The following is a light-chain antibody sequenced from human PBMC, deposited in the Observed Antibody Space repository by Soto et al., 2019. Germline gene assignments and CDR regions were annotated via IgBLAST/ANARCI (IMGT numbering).Light chain of an antibody. CDR2: GAS. J-gene: IGKJ5*01. Sequence: EIVLTQSPGTLSFSPGERATLSCRASQSVSSNLAWYQQRPGQAPRLLIYGASTRAAGIPDRFSGSGSGTDFTLTITRLEPEDSAVYFCQKYTGPPTTFGQGTQLEIK. CDR3: QKYTGPPTT. CDR1: QSVSSN. V-gene: IGKV3-20*01.